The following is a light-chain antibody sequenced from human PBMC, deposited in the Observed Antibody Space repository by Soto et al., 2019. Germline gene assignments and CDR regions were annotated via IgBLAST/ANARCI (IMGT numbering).Light chain of an antibody. V-gene: IGKV1-9*01. CDR3: QQLVT. CDR2: AAS. CDR1: QGISSY. J-gene: IGKJ1*01. Sequence: DIQLTQSPSFLSASVGDRVTITCRASQGISSYLAWYQQKPGKAPKLLIYAASTLQSGVPSRFSGSGSGTEFTLTISSLHPEDFATYYCQQLVTFGQGTKVEIK.